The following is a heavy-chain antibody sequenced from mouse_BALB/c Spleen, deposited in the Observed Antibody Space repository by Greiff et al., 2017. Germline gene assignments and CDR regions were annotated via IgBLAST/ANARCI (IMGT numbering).Heavy chain of an antibody. CDR1: GFSLTSYG. D-gene: IGHD4-1*01. Sequence: VQLQQSGPGLVAPSQSLSITCTVSGFSLTSYGVHWVRQPPGKGLEWLGVIWAGGSTNYNSALMSRLSISKDNSKSQVFLKMNSLQTDDTAMYYCAREKKGTGTSYFDYWGQGTTLTVSS. CDR3: AREKKGTGTSYFDY. J-gene: IGHJ2*01. CDR2: IWAGGST. V-gene: IGHV2-9*02.